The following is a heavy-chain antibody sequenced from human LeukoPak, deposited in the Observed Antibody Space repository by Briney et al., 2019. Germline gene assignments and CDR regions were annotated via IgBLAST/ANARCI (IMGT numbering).Heavy chain of an antibody. CDR1: GFTFSSYA. D-gene: IGHD3-22*01. CDR3: ARAAYDSSGYLTL. V-gene: IGHV3-33*01. J-gene: IGHJ4*02. CDR2: IWYDGTNK. Sequence: PGGSLRLSCAASGFTFSSYAMHWVRQAPGKGLEWVAVIWYDGTNKYYADSVKGRFTISRDSSKNTLYLQMNSLRAEDTALYYSARAAYDSSGYLTLWGQGTLVTVSS.